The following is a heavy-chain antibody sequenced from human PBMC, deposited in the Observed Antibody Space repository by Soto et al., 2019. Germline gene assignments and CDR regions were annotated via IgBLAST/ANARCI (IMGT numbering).Heavy chain of an antibody. CDR2: IYSGGST. V-gene: IGHV3-66*01. Sequence: EEQLVESGGDLVQPGGSLRLACAASGFTVSNNYMSWVRQAPGKGLEWVSLIYSGGSTYYADSVKGRFTISRDSSKNTLYLQMTSLSAADTAMYYCAPYSHKGYWGQGTLVTVSS. CDR1: GFTVSNNY. D-gene: IGHD1-26*01. CDR3: APYSHKGY. J-gene: IGHJ4*02.